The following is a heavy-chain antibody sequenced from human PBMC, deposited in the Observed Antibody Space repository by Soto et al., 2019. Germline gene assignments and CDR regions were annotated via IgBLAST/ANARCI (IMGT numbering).Heavy chain of an antibody. CDR2: IDWNDDK. J-gene: IGHJ3*02. D-gene: IGHD3-16*02. V-gene: IGHV2-70*04. Sequence: SAPTLVNPTQTLTLTCTFSAFSLITSGLPVSCIRHPPGNALQCLARIDWNDDKFYSTSLHTRLTISKDTSKNHVVHTMPNLAPVDTAMCYCARTSRYPDGAFDIWGQGTMVPVAS. CDR1: AFSLITSGLP. CDR3: ARTSRYPDGAFDI.